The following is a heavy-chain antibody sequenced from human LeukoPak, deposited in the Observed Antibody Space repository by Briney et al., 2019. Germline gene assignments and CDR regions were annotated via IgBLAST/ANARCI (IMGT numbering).Heavy chain of an antibody. V-gene: IGHV6-1*01. CDR2: TYYRSKWYT. J-gene: IGHJ4*02. CDR1: GDSVSSSSSA. Sequence: SQTLSLTCAISGDSVSSSSSAWSWIRQSPSRGLEWLGRTYYRSKWYTNYAESVKGRITIHVDTSKNQFSLQLNSVTPEDTAVYYCARNYSPDFDYWGQGTLVTVSS. D-gene: IGHD1-7*01. CDR3: ARNYSPDFDY.